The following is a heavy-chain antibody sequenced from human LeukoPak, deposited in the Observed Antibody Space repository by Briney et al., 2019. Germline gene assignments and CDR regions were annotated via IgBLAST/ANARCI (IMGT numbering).Heavy chain of an antibody. CDR2: MNPNSGNT. J-gene: IGHJ5*02. CDR1: GYTFTSYD. CDR3: ARGYCSSTSCSNWFDP. V-gene: IGHV1-8*01. Sequence: ASVKVSCKASGYTFTSYDINWVRQATRQGLEWMGWMNPNSGNTGYAQKFQGRVTMTRNTSISTAYMELSSLRSEDTAVYYCARGYCSSTSCSNWFDPWGQGTLVTVSS. D-gene: IGHD2-2*01.